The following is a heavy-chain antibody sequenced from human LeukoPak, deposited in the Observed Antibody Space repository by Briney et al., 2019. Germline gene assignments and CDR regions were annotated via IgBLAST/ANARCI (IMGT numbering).Heavy chain of an antibody. J-gene: IGHJ5*02. CDR2: IIPILGIA. D-gene: IGHD1-26*01. Sequence: SVTVSFKASGGTFISYAISWVRQAPGQGLEWMGRIIPILGIANYAQKFQGRVTITADKSTSTAYMELSSLRSEDTAVYYCARARGAAHNWFDPWGQGTLVTVSS. CDR1: GGTFISYA. CDR3: ARARGAAHNWFDP. V-gene: IGHV1-69*04.